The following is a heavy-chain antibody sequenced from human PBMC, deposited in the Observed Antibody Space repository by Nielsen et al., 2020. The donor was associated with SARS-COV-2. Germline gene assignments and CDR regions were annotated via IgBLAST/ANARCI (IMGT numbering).Heavy chain of an antibody. V-gene: IGHV1-46*01. Sequence: ASVKVSCKASGYTFTSYYMHWVRQAPGQGLEWMGIINPSGGSTSYAQKFQGRVTMTRDTSTSTVYMKLSSLRSEDTAVYYCARVAMTTVTPYYYYYMDVWGKGTTVTVSS. J-gene: IGHJ6*03. CDR1: GYTFTSYY. CDR2: INPSGGST. CDR3: ARVAMTTVTPYYYYYMDV. D-gene: IGHD4-17*01.